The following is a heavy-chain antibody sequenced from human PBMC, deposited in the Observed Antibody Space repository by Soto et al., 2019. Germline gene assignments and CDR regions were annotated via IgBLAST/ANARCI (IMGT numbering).Heavy chain of an antibody. V-gene: IGHV3-48*02. CDR1: GFTFKDYS. CDR3: ARGIGYYYDSSAYYYFDS. J-gene: IGHJ4*02. Sequence: EVQLVESGGGLVQPGGSLRLSCVASGFTFKDYSINWVRQAPGKGLEWVSFIESGGSSTDYVDSVRGRFTISRDDAKNSVYLLMNSLRDEDTAVFYCARGIGYYYDSSAYYYFDSWGQGTLVTVSS. D-gene: IGHD3-22*01. CDR2: IESGGSST.